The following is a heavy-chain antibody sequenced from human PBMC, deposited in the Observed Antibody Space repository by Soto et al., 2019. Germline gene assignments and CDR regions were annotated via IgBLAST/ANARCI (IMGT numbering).Heavy chain of an antibody. Sequence: QLQLQESGPGLVKPSETLSLTCTVSGGSISSSSYYWGWIRQPPGKGLEWIGSIYYSGSTYYNPSLKSRVTISVDTSKNQFSLKLSSVTAADTAVYYCARLQAAGTFYYYYGMDVWGQGTTVTVSS. CDR2: IYYSGST. V-gene: IGHV4-39*01. CDR3: ARLQAAGTFYYYYGMDV. D-gene: IGHD6-19*01. CDR1: GGSISSSSYY. J-gene: IGHJ6*02.